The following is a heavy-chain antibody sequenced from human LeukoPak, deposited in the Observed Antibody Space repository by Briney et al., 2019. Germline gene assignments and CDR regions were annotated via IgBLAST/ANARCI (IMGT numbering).Heavy chain of an antibody. CDR2: ISAYNGNT. CDR3: ARTPKPSYYDYVWGSYRYSDYFDY. Sequence: ASVKVSCKASGYTFTSYGISGVRQAPGQGLEWMGWISAYNGNTNYAQKLQGRVTMTTDTSTSTAYLELRSLRSDDTAVYYCARTPKPSYYDYVWGSYRYSDYFDYWSQGTLVTVSS. J-gene: IGHJ4*02. D-gene: IGHD3-16*02. CDR1: GYTFTSYG. V-gene: IGHV1-18*01.